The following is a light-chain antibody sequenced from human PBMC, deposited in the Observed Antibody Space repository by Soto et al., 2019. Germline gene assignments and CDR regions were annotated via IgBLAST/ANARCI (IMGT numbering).Light chain of an antibody. J-gene: IGKJ4*01. CDR1: QSLLHSNGYNY. Sequence: ILMTQSPLSLPVTPGEAASISCRSSQSLLHSNGYNYLDWYLQKPGQSPQLLIYLGSNRASGVPDRFSGSGSGTDFTLKISRVEAEDVGVYYCMQALQTPLTFGGGTKVDI. CDR3: MQALQTPLT. V-gene: IGKV2-28*01. CDR2: LGS.